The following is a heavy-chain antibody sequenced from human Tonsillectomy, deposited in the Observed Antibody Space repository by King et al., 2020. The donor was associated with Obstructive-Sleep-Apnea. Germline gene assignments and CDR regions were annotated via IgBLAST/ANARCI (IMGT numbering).Heavy chain of an antibody. D-gene: IGHD3-22*01. CDR3: ARGYDSSGYGGNWFDP. V-gene: IGHV4-38-2*02. J-gene: IGHJ5*02. CDR2: IYHSGST. Sequence: VQLQESGPGLVKPSETLSLTCTVSGYSISSGYYWGWIRQPPGKGLEWIGSIYHSGSTYYNPSLKSRVTISVDTSKNQFSLKLSSVTATDTAVYYCARGYDSSGYGGNWFDPWGQGTLVTVSS. CDR1: GYSISSGYY.